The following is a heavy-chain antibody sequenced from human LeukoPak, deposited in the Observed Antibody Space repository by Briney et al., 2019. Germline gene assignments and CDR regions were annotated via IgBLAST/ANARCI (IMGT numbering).Heavy chain of an antibody. V-gene: IGHV5-51*01. Sequence: GESLKISCKGSGYGFTSYYIGWVRQMPGKGLEYMGIIYPGESDTRYSPSFQGQVTLSADKSTTTAYLQWNSLKASDTAIYYCVRLSPPKYTYGSDAFDIWGQGTMVTVSS. D-gene: IGHD5-18*01. J-gene: IGHJ3*02. CDR3: VRLSPPKYTYGSDAFDI. CDR1: GYGFTSYY. CDR2: IYPGESDT.